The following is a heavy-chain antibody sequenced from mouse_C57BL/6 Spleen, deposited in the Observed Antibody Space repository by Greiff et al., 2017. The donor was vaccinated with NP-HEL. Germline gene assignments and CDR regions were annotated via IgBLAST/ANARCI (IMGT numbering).Heavy chain of an antibody. CDR2: INPSNGGT. V-gene: IGHV1-53*01. CDR3: ARWIFITTGLYYFDY. D-gene: IGHD1-1*01. CDR1: GYTFTSYW. J-gene: IGHJ2*01. Sequence: QVQLQQPGTELVKPGASVKLSCKASGYTFTSYWMHWVKQRPGQGLEWIGNINPSNGGTNYNEKFKSKATLTVDKSSSTAYMQLSSLTSEDSAVYYCARWIFITTGLYYFDYWGQGTTLTVSS.